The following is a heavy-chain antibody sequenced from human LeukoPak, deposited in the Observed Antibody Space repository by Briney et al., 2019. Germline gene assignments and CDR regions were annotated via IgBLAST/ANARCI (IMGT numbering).Heavy chain of an antibody. J-gene: IGHJ4*02. D-gene: IGHD2-8*01. CDR1: GFTVSSNY. CDR2: IYSGGST. V-gene: IGHV3-66*01. Sequence: GGSLRLSCAASGFTVSSNYMSWVRQAPGKGLEWVSVIYSGGSTYYADSVKGRFTISRDNSKNTLYLQMNSLRAEDTAVYYCARVEGCTNGVCYYYFDYWGQGTLVTVSS. CDR3: ARVEGCTNGVCYYYFDY.